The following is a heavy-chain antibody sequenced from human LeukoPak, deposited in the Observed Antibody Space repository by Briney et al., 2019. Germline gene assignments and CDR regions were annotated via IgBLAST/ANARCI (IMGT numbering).Heavy chain of an antibody. Sequence: GGSLRLSCAASGFTFSSYEMNWVRQAPGKALEWVSSITSTGTYIFYGGSVKGRFTISRDNARNSLYLQMNGLRPEDTAVYYCARDPYSGNYGPYYYYYMDVWGKGTTVTISS. J-gene: IGHJ6*03. CDR3: ARDPYSGNYGPYYYYYMDV. D-gene: IGHD1-26*01. V-gene: IGHV3-21*04. CDR1: GFTFSSYE. CDR2: ITSTGTYI.